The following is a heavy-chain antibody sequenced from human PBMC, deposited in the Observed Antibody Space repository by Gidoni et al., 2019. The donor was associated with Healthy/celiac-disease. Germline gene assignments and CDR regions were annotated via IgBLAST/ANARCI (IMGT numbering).Heavy chain of an antibody. Sequence: QVQLQESGPGLVKPSETLSLTRPVSGYSFSSGYHWGWIRQPPGKGLEWIGSIYHSGSTYYNPSLKSRVTISVDTSKNQFSLKLSSVTAADTAVYYCARIKTTYVVVTATSAGWFDPWGQGTLVTVSS. J-gene: IGHJ5*02. CDR3: ARIKTTYVVVTATSAGWFDP. V-gene: IGHV4-38-2*01. CDR2: IYHSGST. D-gene: IGHD2-21*02. CDR1: GYSFSSGYH.